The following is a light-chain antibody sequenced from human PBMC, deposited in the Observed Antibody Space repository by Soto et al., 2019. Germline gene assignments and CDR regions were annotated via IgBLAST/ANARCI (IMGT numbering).Light chain of an antibody. CDR2: WAS. J-gene: IGKJ2*01. Sequence: DIVMTQSPDSLAVSLGERATINCKSSQSVLYSPNNKNYLAWYQQKPGQPPKLLIYWASTRESGVPGRFSGSGSATEFTLTISSLQAEDVAVYFCHQYFLTPYTFGQGTKLEIK. CDR3: HQYFLTPYT. V-gene: IGKV4-1*01. CDR1: QSVLYSPNNKNY.